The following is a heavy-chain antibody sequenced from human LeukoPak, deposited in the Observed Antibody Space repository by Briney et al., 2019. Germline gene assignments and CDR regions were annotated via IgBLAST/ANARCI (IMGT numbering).Heavy chain of an antibody. CDR2: IYHSGST. V-gene: IGHV4-38-2*02. CDR1: GYSISSGYY. D-gene: IGHD3-16*01. Sequence: SSETLSLTCTVSGYSISSGYYWGWIRQPPGKGLEWIGSIYHSGSTYYNPSLKSRVTISVDTSKNQFSLKLSSVTAADTAVYYCARSFGTNYYYYYMDVWGKGTTVTVSS. CDR3: ARSFGTNYYYYYMDV. J-gene: IGHJ6*03.